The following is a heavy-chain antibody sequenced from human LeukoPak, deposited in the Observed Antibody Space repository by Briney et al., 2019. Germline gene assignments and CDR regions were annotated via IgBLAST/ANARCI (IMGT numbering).Heavy chain of an antibody. CDR3: ARVMVRGVVAEYFQH. Sequence: GASVKVSCKASGGTFSSYAISWVRQAPGRGLEWMGGIIPIFGTANYAQKFQGRVTITTDESTSTAYMELSSLRSEDTAVYYCARVMVRGVVAEYFQHWGQGTLVTVSS. D-gene: IGHD3-10*01. V-gene: IGHV1-69*05. CDR1: GGTFSSYA. CDR2: IIPIFGTA. J-gene: IGHJ1*01.